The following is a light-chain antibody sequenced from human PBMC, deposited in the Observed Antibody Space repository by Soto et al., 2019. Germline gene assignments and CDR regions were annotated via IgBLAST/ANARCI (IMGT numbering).Light chain of an antibody. J-gene: IGLJ2*01. CDR3: SSYTTSSTLV. CDR1: SSDVGAYNF. V-gene: IGLV2-14*01. Sequence: QSALTQPASVSGSPGQSITISCTGTSSDVGAYNFVSWYQQHPGKAPKLIIYDVSNRPSGVSNRFSGSKSGNTASLTISGLHAEDEADFYCSSYTTSSTLVFGGGTKLTVL. CDR2: DVS.